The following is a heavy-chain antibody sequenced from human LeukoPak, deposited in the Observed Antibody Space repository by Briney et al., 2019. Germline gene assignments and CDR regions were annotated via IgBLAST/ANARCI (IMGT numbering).Heavy chain of an antibody. Sequence: GGSLRLSCAACGFTVSGNYMSWVRQAPGKGLEWVSVVYTGGKTYYADSVKGRFTISRDNSKNTLYLQMNSLRVEDTAVYYCAKSPGTYSYFYAMDVWGQGTTVTVSS. V-gene: IGHV3-66*01. J-gene: IGHJ6*02. CDR1: GFTVSGNY. CDR3: AKSPGTYSYFYAMDV. CDR2: VYTGGKT. D-gene: IGHD1-26*01.